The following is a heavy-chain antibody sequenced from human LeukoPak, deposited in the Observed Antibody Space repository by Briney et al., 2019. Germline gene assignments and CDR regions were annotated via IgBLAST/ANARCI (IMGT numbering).Heavy chain of an antibody. CDR3: ARTKWQLPWT. J-gene: IGHJ4*02. CDR2: ITSTSSIM. D-gene: IGHD1-26*01. V-gene: IGHV3-48*04. CDR1: GFTFSSYA. Sequence: GGSLILSCAASGFTFSSYAMNWIRQAPGKGLEWVSHITSTSSIMNYAESVKGRFTISRDNTKNSVYLEMNSLRAEDTAIYYCARTKWQLPWTWGLGTLVTVSS.